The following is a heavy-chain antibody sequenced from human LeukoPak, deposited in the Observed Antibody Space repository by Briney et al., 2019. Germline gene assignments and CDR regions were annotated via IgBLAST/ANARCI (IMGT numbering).Heavy chain of an antibody. CDR3: ARDPLPYSSGPDY. Sequence: GGSLRLSCAASRFTFSTYSMNWVRQTPGRGLEWVSYISTSGSRIDYADSVKGRFTISRDNAKNSLYLQMNSLRAEDTAVYYCARDPLPYSSGPDYWGQGTLVTVSS. CDR1: RFTFSTYS. V-gene: IGHV3-48*04. CDR2: ISTSGSRI. J-gene: IGHJ4*02. D-gene: IGHD6-19*01.